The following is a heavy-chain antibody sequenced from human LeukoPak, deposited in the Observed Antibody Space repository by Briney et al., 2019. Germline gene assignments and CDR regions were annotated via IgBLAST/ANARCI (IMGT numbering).Heavy chain of an antibody. Sequence: SVKVSCKASGGTFTSYAISWVRQAPGQGLEWMGGIIPIFGTANYAQKFQGRVTITADESTSTAYMELSSLRSEDTAVYYCARNTLGYYSSTSCPWRSYFDYWGQGTLVTVSS. V-gene: IGHV1-69*01. J-gene: IGHJ4*02. CDR3: ARNTLGYYSSTSCPWRSYFDY. CDR1: GGTFTSYA. CDR2: IIPIFGTA. D-gene: IGHD2-2*01.